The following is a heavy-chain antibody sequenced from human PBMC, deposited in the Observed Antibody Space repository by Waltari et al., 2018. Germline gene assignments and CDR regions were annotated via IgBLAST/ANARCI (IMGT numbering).Heavy chain of an antibody. Sequence: QVQLQESGPGLVKPSQTLSLTCTVSGGSISSGGYYWSWIRQHPGKGLEWIGYIYYSGSTYYNPSLKSRVTISVDTSKNQFSMKLSSVTAADTAVYYCARELYDSHNKGVWFDPWGQGTLVTVSS. V-gene: IGHV4-31*03. CDR1: GGSISSGGYY. CDR3: ARELYDSHNKGVWFDP. D-gene: IGHD3-22*01. J-gene: IGHJ5*02. CDR2: IYYSGST.